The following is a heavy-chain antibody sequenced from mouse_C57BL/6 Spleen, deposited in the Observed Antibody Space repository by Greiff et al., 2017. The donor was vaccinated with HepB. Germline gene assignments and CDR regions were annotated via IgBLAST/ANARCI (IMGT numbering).Heavy chain of an antibody. CDR1: GYAFSSYW. CDR3: ARRGGYDGSYYFDY. V-gene: IGHV1-80*01. J-gene: IGHJ2*01. Sequence: QVQLQQSGAELVKPGASVKISCKASGYAFSSYWMNWVKQRPGKGLEWIGQIYPGDGDTNYNGKFKGKATLTADKSSSTAYMQLSSLTSEDSAVYFCARRGGYDGSYYFDYWGQGTTLTVSS. D-gene: IGHD2-2*01. CDR2: IYPGDGDT.